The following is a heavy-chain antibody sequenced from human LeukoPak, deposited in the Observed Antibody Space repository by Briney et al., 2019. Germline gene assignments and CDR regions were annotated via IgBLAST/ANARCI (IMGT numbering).Heavy chain of an antibody. CDR1: GYTFTSYG. Sequence: ASVKVSCKASGYTFTSYGISWVRQAPGQGLEWMGWISAYNGNTNYAQKFQGGVTMTTDTSTTTAYMEVRSLRSDDTAIYYCARAASGAGRYRAFDIWGQGTMVTVSS. V-gene: IGHV1-18*01. D-gene: IGHD3-10*01. J-gene: IGHJ3*02. CDR3: ARAASGAGRYRAFDI. CDR2: ISAYNGNT.